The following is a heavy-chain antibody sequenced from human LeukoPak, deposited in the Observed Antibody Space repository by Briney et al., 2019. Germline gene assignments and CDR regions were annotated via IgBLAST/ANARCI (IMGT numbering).Heavy chain of an antibody. CDR3: ARGAVIAAADEYYYGMDV. CDR1: GGTFSSYA. V-gene: IGHV1-69*13. D-gene: IGHD6-13*01. CDR2: IIPIFGTA. J-gene: IGHJ6*02. Sequence: ASVKVSCKASGGTFSSYAISWVRQAPGQGLEWMGGIIPIFGTANYAQKFQGRVTITADESTSTAYMELSSLRSEDTAVYYCARGAVIAAADEYYYGMDVWGQGTTVTVSS.